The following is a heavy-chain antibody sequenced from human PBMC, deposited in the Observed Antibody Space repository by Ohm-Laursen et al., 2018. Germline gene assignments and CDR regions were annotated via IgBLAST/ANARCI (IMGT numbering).Heavy chain of an antibody. V-gene: IGHV3-30*18. J-gene: IGHJ4*02. Sequence: SLRLSCAASGFTFSNHGMHWVRQAPGKGLEWVAIISRDGSTKYYGDSVKGRFTISRDDSKNTLFLKMSALRAEDTALYYCAKENPSYFYDYWGQGTLVTVSS. D-gene: IGHD3-10*01. CDR3: AKENPSYFYDY. CDR2: ISRDGSTK. CDR1: GFTFSNHG.